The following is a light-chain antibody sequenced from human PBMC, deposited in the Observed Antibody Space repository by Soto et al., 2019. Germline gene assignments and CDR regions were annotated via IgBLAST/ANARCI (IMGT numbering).Light chain of an antibody. CDR2: DVS. CDR1: QTISYW. V-gene: IGKV1-5*01. Sequence: EIQMTQSPSTRSALVVDRFTITCRASQTISYWLAWYQQKPGKAPKLLIYDVSTLESGVPSRFSGSGSGTEFTLTISSLQSEDFAVYFCQQYKKWPRTFGHGTKVDIK. CDR3: QQYKKWPRT. J-gene: IGKJ1*01.